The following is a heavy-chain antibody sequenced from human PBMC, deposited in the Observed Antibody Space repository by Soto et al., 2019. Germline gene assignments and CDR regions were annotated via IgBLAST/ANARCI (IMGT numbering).Heavy chain of an antibody. V-gene: IGHV3-7*01. J-gene: IGHJ4*02. CDR1: GFTFSSYW. CDR3: ATGVRAARPFY. CDR2: IKQDGSEK. Sequence: GGSLRLSCAASGFTFSSYWMSWVRQAPGKGLEWVANIKQDGSEKYYVDSVKGRFTISRDNAKNSLYLQMNSLRAEDTAVYYCATGVRAARPFYWGQGTLVTVSS. D-gene: IGHD6-6*01.